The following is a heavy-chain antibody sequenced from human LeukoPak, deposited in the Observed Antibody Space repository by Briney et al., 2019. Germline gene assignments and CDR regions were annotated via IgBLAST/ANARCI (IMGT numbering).Heavy chain of an antibody. V-gene: IGHV3-74*01. CDR3: ARGGKLEPTALAS. Sequence: GGSLRLSCVASGFAFRNYWMYWVRQGPGKGLVWLSRINPDGSTTTYADSVKGRFTISRDNANKTLSLHINSLRAEDSAIYYCARGGKLEPTALASWGQGSLVVVSS. J-gene: IGHJ5*02. D-gene: IGHD2-21*02. CDR2: INPDGSTT. CDR1: GFAFRNYW.